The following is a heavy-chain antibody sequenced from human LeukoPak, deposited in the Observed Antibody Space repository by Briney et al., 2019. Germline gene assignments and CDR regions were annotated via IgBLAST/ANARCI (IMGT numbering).Heavy chain of an antibody. D-gene: IGHD5-18*01. CDR3: ARRRGYGYMDV. CDR2: IKQDGSEQ. Sequence: GGSLRLSCAASGFTFSRYWMSWVRQAPGKGLEWGANIKQDGSEQYYVDSVKGRFTISRDNDKNSLYLQMNSLRAEDAAVYYCARRRGYGYMDVWGKGTTVTVSS. CDR1: GFTFSRYW. J-gene: IGHJ6*03. V-gene: IGHV3-7*01.